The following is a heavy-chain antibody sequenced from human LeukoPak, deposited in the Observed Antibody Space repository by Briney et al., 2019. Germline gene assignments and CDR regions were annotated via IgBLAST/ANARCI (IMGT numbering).Heavy chain of an antibody. CDR1: GFTFNDYN. J-gene: IGHJ4*02. Sequence: GGSLRLSCAASGFTFNDYNMNWVRQAPGKGLEWVSAISGSGGSTYYADSVKGRFTISRDNSKNTLYLQMNSLRAEDTAVYYCAKDDYSNYVYWGQGTLVTVSS. CDR2: ISGSGGST. CDR3: AKDDYSNYVY. V-gene: IGHV3-23*01. D-gene: IGHD4-11*01.